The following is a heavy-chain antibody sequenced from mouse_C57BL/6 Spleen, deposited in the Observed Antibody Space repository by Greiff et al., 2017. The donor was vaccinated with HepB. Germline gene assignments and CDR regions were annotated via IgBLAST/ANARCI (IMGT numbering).Heavy chain of an antibody. CDR2: ISDGGSYT. CDR1: GFTFSSYA. J-gene: IGHJ2*01. D-gene: IGHD1-1*01. CDR3: ARGVTTVVATGYFDY. V-gene: IGHV5-4*01. Sequence: EVQLQQSGGGLVKPGGSLKLSCAASGFTFSSYAMSWVRQTPEKRLEWVATISDGGSYTYYPDNVKGRFTISRDNAKNNLYLQMSHLKSEDTAMYYCARGVTTVVATGYFDYWGQGTTLTVSS.